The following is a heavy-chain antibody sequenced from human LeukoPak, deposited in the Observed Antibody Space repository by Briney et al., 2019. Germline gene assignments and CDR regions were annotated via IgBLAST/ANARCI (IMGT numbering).Heavy chain of an antibody. V-gene: IGHV4-59*12. CDR1: GGSISNYY. D-gene: IGHD3-22*01. CDR2: IHYSGSP. J-gene: IGHJ4*02. Sequence: SETLSLTCTVSGGSISNYYWSWIRQPPGKGLEWIGYIHYSGSPNYNPSLKSRVTMSVDTSNNQFSLKLSSVTAADTAVYYCARVPYYYDSSNDHSGYFDYWAREPWSPSP. CDR3: ARVPYYYDSSNDHSGYFDY.